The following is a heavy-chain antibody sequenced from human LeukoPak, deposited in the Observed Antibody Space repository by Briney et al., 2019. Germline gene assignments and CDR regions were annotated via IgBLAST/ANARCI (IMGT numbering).Heavy chain of an antibody. V-gene: IGHV1-46*01. CDR1: GYSFTSHY. CDR3: ARDNSIHERGWWFDP. D-gene: IGHD4-23*01. J-gene: IGHJ5*02. CDR2: INPRGTST. Sequence: ASVKVSFKASGYSFTSHYMHRVRQAPGQGLEWMGLINPRGTSTIYAEKFQGRIIMTRDMSTTTDYMELSSLKSDDTAVYYCARDNSIHERGWWFDPWGQGTLVTVSS.